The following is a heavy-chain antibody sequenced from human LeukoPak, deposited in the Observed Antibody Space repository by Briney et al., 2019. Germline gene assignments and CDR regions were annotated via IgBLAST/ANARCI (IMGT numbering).Heavy chain of an antibody. CDR2: IYYSGST. CDR1: GGSISSGGYY. CDR3: AGYRTITAAGNAFEI. J-gene: IGHJ3*02. D-gene: IGHD6-13*01. V-gene: IGHV4-31*03. Sequence: SQTLSLTCTVSGGSISSGGYYWSWIRQHPGKGLEWIGYIYYSGSTYYNPSLKSRVTISVDLSKNQFSLKLSSVTAADTAVYYCAGYRTITAAGNAFEIWGQGTMVTVSS.